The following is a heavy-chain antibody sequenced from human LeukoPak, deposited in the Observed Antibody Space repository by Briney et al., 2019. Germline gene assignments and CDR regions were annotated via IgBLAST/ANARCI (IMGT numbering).Heavy chain of an antibody. D-gene: IGHD4-4*01. J-gene: IGHJ5*02. CDR1: GGSISRGGYS. Sequence: SQTLSLTCAVSGGSISRGGYSWSWIRQPPGKGLEWIGEINHSGSTNYNPSLKSRVTISVDTSKNQFSLKLSSVTAADTAVYYCARRSMTTVTTGDWFDPWGQGTLVTVSS. CDR3: ARRSMTTVTTGDWFDP. CDR2: INHSGST. V-gene: IGHV4-30-2*01.